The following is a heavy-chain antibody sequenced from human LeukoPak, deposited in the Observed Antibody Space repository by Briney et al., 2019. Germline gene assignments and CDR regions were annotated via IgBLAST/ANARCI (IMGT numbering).Heavy chain of an antibody. Sequence: GGSLRLSCAASGFMFGSYAMHWVRQAPGKGLEWVAVISYEGTNKHYADSVKGRVTISRDNPKNTLYLQMDSLRAEDTAVYYGARVRAASGWYNVDYWGQGTLVTVSS. J-gene: IGHJ4*02. CDR1: GFMFGSYA. D-gene: IGHD6-19*01. CDR3: ARVRAASGWYNVDY. CDR2: ISYEGTNK. V-gene: IGHV3-30*04.